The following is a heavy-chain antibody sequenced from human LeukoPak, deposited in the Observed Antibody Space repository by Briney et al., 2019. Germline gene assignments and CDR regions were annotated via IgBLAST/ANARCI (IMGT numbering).Heavy chain of an antibody. CDR1: GFTLSNFG. CDR2: ISDDGSNT. Sequence: TGGSLRLSCTASGFTLSNFGMHWVRQAPGKGLEWVAVISDDGSNTFYADFVKGRFTISRDNSKNTLYLQLNSLRPEDTAVYYCAKDADTATIIYWYFDLWGRGTLVTVSS. J-gene: IGHJ2*01. D-gene: IGHD5-18*01. CDR3: AKDADTATIIYWYFDL. V-gene: IGHV3-30*18.